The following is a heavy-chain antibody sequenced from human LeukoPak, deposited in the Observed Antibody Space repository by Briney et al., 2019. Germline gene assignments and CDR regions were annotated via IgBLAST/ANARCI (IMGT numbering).Heavy chain of an antibody. J-gene: IGHJ6*03. CDR2: IYTSGST. CDR3: ARVGPVDYYGSGSYYLGYMDV. Sequence: SETLSLTCTVSCGSISSYYWSWIRQPAGKGLEWIGRIYTSGSTNYNPSLKSRVTMSVNTPKNQLSLKLSSVTAADTAVYYCARVGPVDYYGSGSYYLGYMDVWGKGTTVTVSS. D-gene: IGHD3-10*01. V-gene: IGHV4-4*07. CDR1: CGSISSYY.